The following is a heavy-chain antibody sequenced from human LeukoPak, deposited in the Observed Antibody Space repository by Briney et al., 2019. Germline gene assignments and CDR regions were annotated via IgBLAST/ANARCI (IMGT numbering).Heavy chain of an antibody. V-gene: IGHV3-49*03. J-gene: IGHJ4*02. D-gene: IGHD6-13*01. CDR3: ARVAEAAAFDS. CDR2: IRSKTYGGTT. CDR1: GFTFGDYA. Sequence: GGSLRLSCTASGFTFGDYAMSWFRQAPGKGLEWVGFIRSKTYGGTTEYAASVKGRFTISRDDSKSIAYLQMNSLKPEDTAVYYCARVAEAAAFDSWGQGTLVTVSS.